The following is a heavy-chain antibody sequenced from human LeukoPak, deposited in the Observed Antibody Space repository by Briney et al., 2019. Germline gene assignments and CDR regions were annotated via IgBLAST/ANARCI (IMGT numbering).Heavy chain of an antibody. CDR1: GYSISSGYY. D-gene: IGHD5-12*01. CDR3: ARGAYTGGGYDLFWFDP. J-gene: IGHJ5*02. V-gene: IGHV4-38-2*02. CDR2: IYHSGST. Sequence: SETLSLTCTVSGYSISSGYYWGWIRQPPGKGLEWIGSIYHSGSTYYNPSLKSRVTISVDTSKNQFSLKLSSVTAADTAVYYCARGAYTGGGYDLFWFDPWGQGTLVTVSS.